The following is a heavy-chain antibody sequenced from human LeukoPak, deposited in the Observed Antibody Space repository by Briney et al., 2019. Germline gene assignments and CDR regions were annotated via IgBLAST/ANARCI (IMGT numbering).Heavy chain of an antibody. CDR3: ARGYGDFRYYYYYYMDV. Sequence: GESLKISCKGSGYSFTSYWIGWVRQMPGKGLEWMGIIYPGDSDTRYSPSFQGQVTISADKSISTAYLRWSSLKASDTAMYYCARGYGDFRYYYYYYMDVWGKGTTVTVSS. CDR2: IYPGDSDT. D-gene: IGHD4-17*01. V-gene: IGHV5-51*01. CDR1: GYSFTSYW. J-gene: IGHJ6*03.